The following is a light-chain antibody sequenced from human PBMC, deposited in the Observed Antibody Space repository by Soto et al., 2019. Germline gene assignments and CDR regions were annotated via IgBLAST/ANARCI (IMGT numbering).Light chain of an antibody. J-gene: IGKJ1*01. CDR3: QQTDTFPRT. CDR1: QSISSY. CDR2: AAS. Sequence: DIQMTQSPSSLSASVGDRVTITCRASQSISSYLNWYQHKPGKAPKLLISAASSLQTGVPSRFSGSRSGSDFALTISSLQREDFATYYCQQTDTFPRTFGQGTLVDIK. V-gene: IGKV1-39*01.